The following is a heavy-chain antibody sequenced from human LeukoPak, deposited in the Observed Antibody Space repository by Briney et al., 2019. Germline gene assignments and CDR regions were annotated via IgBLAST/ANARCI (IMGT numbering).Heavy chain of an antibody. CDR1: DDAITIGSHY. J-gene: IGHJ5*02. CDR3: ARESGELIGYQWIDP. Sequence: SETLSLTCTISDDAITIGSHYWSWIRQPAGKAMQWIGRVYDSGSTDYNVSLRSRVAISVDMSKKQFSLRLSSVTAADTAVYYCARESGELIGYQWIDPWGRGILVTVSS. V-gene: IGHV4-61*02. CDR2: VYDSGST. D-gene: IGHD3-10*01.